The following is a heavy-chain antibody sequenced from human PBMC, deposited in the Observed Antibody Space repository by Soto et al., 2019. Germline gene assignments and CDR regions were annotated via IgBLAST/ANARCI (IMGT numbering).Heavy chain of an antibody. D-gene: IGHD2-2*01. V-gene: IGHV3-49*03. CDR3: ASLTSWSQEYYYGMDV. CDR1: GFTFGDFG. CDR2: IRSKGYGGTT. J-gene: IGHJ6*02. Sequence: PGGSLRLSCTGSGFTFGDFGMSWFRQAPGKGLEWLSFIRSKGYGGTTESAASVRGRFITSRDDSKSIAYLQMNSLKTEGTAVYYCASLTSWSQEYYYGMDVWGQGTTVTVSS.